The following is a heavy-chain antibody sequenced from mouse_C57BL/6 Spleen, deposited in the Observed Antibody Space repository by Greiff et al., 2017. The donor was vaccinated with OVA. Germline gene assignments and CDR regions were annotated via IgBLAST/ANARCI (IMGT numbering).Heavy chain of an antibody. CDR1: GYTFTDYY. Sequence: EVQLQQSGPELVKPGASVKISCKASGYTFTDYYMNWVKQSHGKSLEWIGDINPNNGGTSYNQKFKGKATLTVDKSSSTAYMELRSLTSEDSAVYYCARFHPSYAMDYWGQGTSVTVSS. CDR2: INPNNGGT. CDR3: ARFHPSYAMDY. V-gene: IGHV1-26*01. J-gene: IGHJ4*01.